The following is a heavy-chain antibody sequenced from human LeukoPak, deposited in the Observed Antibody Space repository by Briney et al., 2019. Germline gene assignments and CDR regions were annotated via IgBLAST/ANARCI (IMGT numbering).Heavy chain of an antibody. V-gene: IGHV3-64*01. CDR2: ISSNGGST. Sequence: GGSLRLSCAASGFTFSSYAMPWVRQAPGKGLEYVSAISSNGGSTYYANSVKGRFTISRDNSKNTLYLQMGSLRAEDMAVYYCARTNTVTTRGYFDYWGQGTLVTVSS. J-gene: IGHJ4*02. CDR3: ARTNTVTTRGYFDY. D-gene: IGHD4-17*01. CDR1: GFTFSSYA.